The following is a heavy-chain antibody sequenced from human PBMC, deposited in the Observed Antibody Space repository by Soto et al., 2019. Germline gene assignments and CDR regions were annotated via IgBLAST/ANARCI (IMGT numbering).Heavy chain of an antibody. Sequence: GRSRRLSCAACAFTFSSYWMHLVRQSPGKVLLWVSRINSDGSSTSYADSVKGRFTISRDNAKNTLYLQMNSLRGEDTALYHCARDPEAVVIATYDYYGKDVWRQGTTVTVSS. CDR2: INSDGSST. J-gene: IGHJ6*02. CDR1: AFTFSSYW. V-gene: IGHV3-74*01. D-gene: IGHD3-22*01. CDR3: ARDPEAVVIATYDYYGKDV.